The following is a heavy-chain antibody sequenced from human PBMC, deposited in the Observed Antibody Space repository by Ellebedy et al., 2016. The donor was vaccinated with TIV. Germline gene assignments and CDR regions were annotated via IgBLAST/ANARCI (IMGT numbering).Heavy chain of an antibody. CDR3: ARAFNDGFSFEAFDI. CDR1: GYSISSGYY. V-gene: IGHV4-38-2*02. D-gene: IGHD3/OR15-3a*01. J-gene: IGHJ3*02. CDR2: IYHSGST. Sequence: SETLSLTXTVSGYSISSGYYWGWIRPPPGKGLEWIGSIYHSGSTYYNPSLKSRVTISVDTSKNQFSLKLSSVTAADTAVYYCARAFNDGFSFEAFDIWGQGTMVTVSS.